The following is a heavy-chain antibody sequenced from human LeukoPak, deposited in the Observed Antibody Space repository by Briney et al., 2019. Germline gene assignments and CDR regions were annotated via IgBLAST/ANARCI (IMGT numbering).Heavy chain of an antibody. CDR2: ISYDGSNK. Sequence: GGSLRLSCAASGFTFSSYAMHWVRQAPGKGLEWVAVISYDGSNKYYADSVSGRFTISRDNSKNTLYLQMNSLRAEDTAVYYCARNGYYDFWSGWGPYYYYYYMDVWGKGTTVTVSS. CDR1: GFTFSSYA. J-gene: IGHJ6*03. V-gene: IGHV3-30*01. CDR3: ARNGYYDFWSGWGPYYYYYYMDV. D-gene: IGHD3-3*01.